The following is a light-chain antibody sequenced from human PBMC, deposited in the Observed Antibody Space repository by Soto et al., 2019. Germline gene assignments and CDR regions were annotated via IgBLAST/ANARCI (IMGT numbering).Light chain of an antibody. J-gene: IGKJ2*01. CDR3: QQYYSYQYT. CDR1: QGISSY. Sequence: AIRMTQSPSSLSASTGDRVTITCRASQGISSYLAWYQQKPGKAPKLLIHAASTLQSGVPSRFSGSGSGTDFTLTISCLQSEDFATYYCQQYYSYQYTFGQGTKVDIK. CDR2: AAS. V-gene: IGKV1-8*01.